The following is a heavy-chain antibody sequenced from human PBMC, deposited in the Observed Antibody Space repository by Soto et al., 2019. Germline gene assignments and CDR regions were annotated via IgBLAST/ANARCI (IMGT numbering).Heavy chain of an antibody. V-gene: IGHV3-30*18. Sequence: QVQLVESGGGVVQPGRSLRLSCAASGFTFSSYGMHWVRQAPGKGLEWVAVISYDGSNKYYADSVKGRFTISRDNSKNTLYLQMNSLRAEDTAVYYCEKGSLLDRNYYGSGSSHDAFDIWGQGTMVTVSS. CDR1: GFTFSSYG. CDR3: EKGSLLDRNYYGSGSSHDAFDI. CDR2: ISYDGSNK. D-gene: IGHD3-10*01. J-gene: IGHJ3*02.